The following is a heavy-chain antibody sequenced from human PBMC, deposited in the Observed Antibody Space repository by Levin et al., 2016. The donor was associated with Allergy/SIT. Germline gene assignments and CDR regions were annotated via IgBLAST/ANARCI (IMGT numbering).Heavy chain of an antibody. J-gene: IGHJ4*02. CDR2: TYYRSKWYN. V-gene: IGHV6-1*01. CDR1: GDSVSSNSAA. CDR3: ARDFATAMGTAYWYYFDQ. D-gene: IGHD5-18*01. Sequence: SQTLSLTCAISGDSVSSNSAAWHWIRQSPSRGPEWLGRTYYRSKWYNDYAVSVKSRITFNADTSKNQFSLQLNSVTPEDTAVYYCARDFATAMGTAYWYYFDQWGQGTLVTVSS.